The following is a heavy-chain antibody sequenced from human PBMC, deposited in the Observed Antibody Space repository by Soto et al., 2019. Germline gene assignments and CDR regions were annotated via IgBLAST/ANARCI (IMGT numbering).Heavy chain of an antibody. V-gene: IGHV2-5*02. J-gene: IGHJ5*02. CDR2: IYWDDDK. D-gene: IGHD2-2*01. CDR3: AHRVIDCSSKTCYEWFAP. Sequence: QITLKASGPTLVKPTQTLTLTCTFSGLSLNTSGVGVGWIRQSPGKALEWLALIYWDDDKRYSPSLKNRVTITRDTSQNRVVLTMTNLDPVDTATYYCAHRVIDCSSKTCYEWFAPWGQGTLVTVSS. CDR1: GLSLNTSGVG.